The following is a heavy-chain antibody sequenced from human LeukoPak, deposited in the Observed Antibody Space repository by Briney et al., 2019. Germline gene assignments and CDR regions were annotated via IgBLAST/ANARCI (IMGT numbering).Heavy chain of an antibody. Sequence: GGTLRLSCAASGFTFSSYAMSWVRQAPGKGLEWVSAISGSGGSTYYADSVKGRFTISRDNSKNTLYLQMNSLRAEDTAVYYCAKSHTGYSNYGWGQGTLVTVSS. CDR1: GFTFSSYA. D-gene: IGHD4-11*01. J-gene: IGHJ4*02. CDR2: ISGSGGST. V-gene: IGHV3-23*01. CDR3: AKSHTGYSNYG.